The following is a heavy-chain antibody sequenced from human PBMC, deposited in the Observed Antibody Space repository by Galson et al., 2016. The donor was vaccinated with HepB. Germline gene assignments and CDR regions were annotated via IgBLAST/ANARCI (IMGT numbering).Heavy chain of an antibody. Sequence: SETLSLTCTVSGASISGYYLSWIRQPPGKGLEWIGYIYHSGRTNYNPSLKSRVTISVDTSKNQFSLKLSSVTAADTAVYYCAREASGGWYGFHYGMDVWGQGTTVTVSS. D-gene: IGHD6-19*01. V-gene: IGHV4-59*01. CDR1: GASISGYY. CDR2: IYHSGRT. J-gene: IGHJ6*02. CDR3: AREASGGWYGFHYGMDV.